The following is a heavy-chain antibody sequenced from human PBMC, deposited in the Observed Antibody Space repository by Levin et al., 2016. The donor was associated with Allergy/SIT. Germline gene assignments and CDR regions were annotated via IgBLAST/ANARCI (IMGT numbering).Heavy chain of an antibody. V-gene: IGHV4-59*08. Sequence: SETLSLTCTVSGGSISSYYWSWIRQPPGKGLEWIGYIYYSGSTNYNPSLKSRVTISVDTSKNQFSLKLSSVTAADTAVYYCARLPVTLYSYGLDYWGQGTLVTVSS. CDR1: GGSISSYY. CDR2: IYYSGST. D-gene: IGHD5-18*01. CDR3: ARLPVTLYSYGLDY. J-gene: IGHJ4*02.